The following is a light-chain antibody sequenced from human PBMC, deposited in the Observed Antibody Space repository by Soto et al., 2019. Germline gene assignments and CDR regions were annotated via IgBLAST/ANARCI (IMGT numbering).Light chain of an antibody. V-gene: IGLV2-8*01. CDR2: EVS. CDR1: SSDVGGYNY. J-gene: IGLJ3*02. CDR3: SSYVGSKV. Sequence: QSVLTQPPSASGSLGQSVTIPCTGTSSDVGGYNYVSRYQQHPGKAPKLMISEVSKRPSGVPDRFSGSKSGNTASLTVSGLQAEDEADYYCSSYVGSKVFGGGTKVTVL.